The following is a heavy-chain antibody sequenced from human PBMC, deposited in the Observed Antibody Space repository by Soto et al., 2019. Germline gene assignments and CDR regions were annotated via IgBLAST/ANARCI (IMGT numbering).Heavy chain of an antibody. CDR2: IYYSGST. CDR1: GGCISSYY. J-gene: IGHJ4*02. D-gene: IGHD1-20*01. Sequence: ASETLSLTCTVSGGCISSYYWSWIRQPPGKGLEWIGYIYYSGSTNYTPSLKSRVTISVDTSKNQFSLKLSSVTAADTAVYYCAKAISGYNAPLDYWGQGTRVTVSS. CDR3: AKAISGYNAPLDY. V-gene: IGHV4-59*01.